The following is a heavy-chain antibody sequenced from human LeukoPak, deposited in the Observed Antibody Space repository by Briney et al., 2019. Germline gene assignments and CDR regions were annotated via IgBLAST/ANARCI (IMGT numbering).Heavy chain of an antibody. CDR3: ARVVGGNYYGSETDDY. CDR1: GYTFTGYY. CDR2: INPNSGGT. J-gene: IGHJ4*02. V-gene: IGHV1-2*02. D-gene: IGHD3-10*01. Sequence: ASVKVSCKASGYTFTGYYMHWVRQAPGQGLEWMGWINPNSGGTKYAQKFQGRVTMTRDTSISTAYMELSRLRSDETAVYYCARVVGGNYYGSETDDYWGQGTLVTVSS.